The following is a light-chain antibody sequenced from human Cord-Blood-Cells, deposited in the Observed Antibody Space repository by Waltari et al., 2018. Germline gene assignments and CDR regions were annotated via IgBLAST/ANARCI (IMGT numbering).Light chain of an antibody. V-gene: IGLV2-14*03. CDR1: SSEVGGYNY. J-gene: IGLJ1*01. CDR2: DVS. CDR3: SSYTSSSTPYV. Sequence: QSALTQPASVSGSPGQSITISCTGTSSEVGGYNYVSWYQQHPGKAPKLMIYDVSNRPSEVSNRCSGSKSGNTASLTISGLQAEDEADYYCSSYTSSSTPYVFGTGTKVTVL.